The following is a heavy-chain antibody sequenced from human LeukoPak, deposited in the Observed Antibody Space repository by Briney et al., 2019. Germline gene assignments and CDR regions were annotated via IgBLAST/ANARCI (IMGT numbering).Heavy chain of an antibody. V-gene: IGHV4-59*01. J-gene: IGHJ4*02. D-gene: IGHD4-23*01. CDR1: SGSISSYY. CDR2: IYYSGST. CDR3: AGGNGGNSGDPSVGIGY. Sequence: SETLSLTCTGSSGSISSYYWSWIRQPPGKGLEWIGYIYYSGSTNYNPSLKSRVTISVDTSKNQFSLKLSSVTAADTAVYYCAGGNGGNSGDPSVGIGYWGQGTLVTGS.